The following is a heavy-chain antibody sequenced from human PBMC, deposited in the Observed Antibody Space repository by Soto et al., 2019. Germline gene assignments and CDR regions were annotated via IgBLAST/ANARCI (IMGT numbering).Heavy chain of an antibody. D-gene: IGHD2-8*01. CDR2: MNNIGRT. V-gene: IGHV4-59*01. Sequence: QVQLQESGPGLEKPSETLSLTCTVSGAFSSTYYWSWIRQPPGKGLEWIGYMNNIGRTNYNPSLKSRVTISLDTSKNQFSLKLSSVIAADTAVYYCARSFCRDAVRCNWFDPWGLGTLVTASS. CDR1: GAFSSTYY. J-gene: IGHJ5*02. CDR3: ARSFCRDAVRCNWFDP.